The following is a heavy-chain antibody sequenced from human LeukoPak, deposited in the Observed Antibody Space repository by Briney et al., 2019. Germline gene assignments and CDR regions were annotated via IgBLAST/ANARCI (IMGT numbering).Heavy chain of an antibody. V-gene: IGHV3-23*01. D-gene: IGHD3-16*01. CDR1: GFTFSNYA. J-gene: IGHJ4*02. CDR3: ATEKGDSPDY. CDR2: LSGSGSNT. Sequence: GSLRLSCAASGFTFSNYAMAWVRQAPGKGLEWVSGLSGSGSNTFYTDSLKGRFTISRDNPKNTLYLQMNSPRADDTAVYYCATEKGDSPDYWGQGTLVTVSS.